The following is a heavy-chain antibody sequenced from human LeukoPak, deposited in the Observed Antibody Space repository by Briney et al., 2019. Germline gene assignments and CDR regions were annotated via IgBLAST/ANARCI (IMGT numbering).Heavy chain of an antibody. CDR1: GYTFTSYD. V-gene: IGHV1-8*03. CDR3: ARGRALRFLEWLPEGRSSSFGY. Sequence: ASVKVSCKASGYTFTSYDINWVRQATGQGLEWMGWMNPNSGNTGYAQKFQGRVTITRNTSISTAYMELSSLRSEDTAVYYCARGRALRFLEWLPEGRSSSFGYRGQGTLVTVSS. CDR2: MNPNSGNT. J-gene: IGHJ4*02. D-gene: IGHD3-3*01.